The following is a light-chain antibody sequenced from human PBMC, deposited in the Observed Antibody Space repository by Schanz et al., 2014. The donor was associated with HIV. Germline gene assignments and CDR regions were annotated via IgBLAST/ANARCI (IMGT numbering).Light chain of an antibody. Sequence: QSVLTQPPSVSGAPGQRVTISCTGSSSNIGAGYDVHWYQQLPGTAPKLLIFDNHKRPSGIPDRFSASRTGTSATLAIIGLQSGDEAEYYCATWDATVSAVLFGGGTKLTVL. CDR3: ATWDATVSAVL. CDR1: SSNIGAGYD. J-gene: IGLJ2*01. CDR2: DNH. V-gene: IGLV1-51*01.